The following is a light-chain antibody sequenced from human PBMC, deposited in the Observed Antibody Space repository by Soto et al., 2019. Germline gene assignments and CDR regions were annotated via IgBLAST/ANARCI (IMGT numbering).Light chain of an antibody. CDR2: DVS. CDR3: SSFTISNTYD. Sequence: QYVLTQPPSVSGSPGKSVAISCSGTSSDVGSYNRVSWYQQPPGTAPKLMIFDVSNRPSGAPDRFSGSKSGNTASLTISGLQAEDEADYYCSSFTISNTYDFGTGTKVTAL. J-gene: IGLJ1*01. V-gene: IGLV2-18*02. CDR1: SSDVGSYNR.